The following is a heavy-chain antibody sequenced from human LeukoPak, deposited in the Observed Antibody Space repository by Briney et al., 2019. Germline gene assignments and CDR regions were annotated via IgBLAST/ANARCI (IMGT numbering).Heavy chain of an antibody. D-gene: IGHD3-10*01. J-gene: IGHJ5*02. V-gene: IGHV4-34*01. CDR1: GGSFSGYY. CDR3: ARRVATMVRGVINNWFDP. CDR2: INHSGST. Sequence: PSETLSLTCAVYGGSFSGYYWSWIRQPPGKGLEWIGEINHSGSTNYNPSLKSRVTISVDTSKNQFSLKLSSVTAADTAVYYCARRVATMVRGVINNWFDPWGQGTLVTVSS.